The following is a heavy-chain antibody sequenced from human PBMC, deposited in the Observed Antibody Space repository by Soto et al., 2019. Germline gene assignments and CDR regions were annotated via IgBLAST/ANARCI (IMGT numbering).Heavy chain of an antibody. CDR3: ARDLWTGASDY. J-gene: IGHJ4*02. V-gene: IGHV3-53*01. D-gene: IGHD3-3*01. Sequence: LRLSCAASGFTVSSNYMSWVRQAPGKGLEWVSVIYSDGSTYYADSMKGRFTISRDTSENTLFLQMNSLRAEDTAVYYCARDLWTGASDYWGQGTLVTV. CDR2: IYSDGST. CDR1: GFTVSSNY.